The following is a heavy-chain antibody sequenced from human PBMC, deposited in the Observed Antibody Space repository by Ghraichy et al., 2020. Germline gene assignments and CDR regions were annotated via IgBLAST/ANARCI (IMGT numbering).Heavy chain of an antibody. Sequence: GGSLRLSCAASGFSLSSFVMAWVRQAPGKGLEWVSSITASYDGTYYADSVKGRFSISRDDSKNSVYLQMNRLRAEDTAIYYFSKGRTAGKLDWFDPWGQGTLVPVAS. V-gene: IGHV3-23*01. D-gene: IGHD1-1*01. CDR3: SKGRTAGKLDWFDP. CDR1: GFSLSSFV. CDR2: ITASYDGT. J-gene: IGHJ5*02.